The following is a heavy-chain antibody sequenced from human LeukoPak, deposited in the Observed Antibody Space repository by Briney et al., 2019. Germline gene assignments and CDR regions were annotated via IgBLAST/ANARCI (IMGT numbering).Heavy chain of an antibody. Sequence: SGGSLRLSCAASGFTFSSYWMSWVRQAPGKGLEWVANIKQDESEKYYVDSVKGRFTISRDNAKNSLYLQMNSLRAEDTAVYYCGRDSSGYYYYYGMDVWGQGTTVTVSS. V-gene: IGHV3-7*01. CDR1: GFTFSSYW. J-gene: IGHJ6*02. CDR2: IKQDESEK. CDR3: GRDSSGYYYYYGMDV. D-gene: IGHD3-22*01.